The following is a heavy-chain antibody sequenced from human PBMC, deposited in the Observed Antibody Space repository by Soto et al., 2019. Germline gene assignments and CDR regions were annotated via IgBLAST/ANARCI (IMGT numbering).Heavy chain of an antibody. D-gene: IGHD3-22*01. V-gene: IGHV1-18*01. Sequence: ASLKVSCKASGYTFTSYGISWVRQAPGQGLEWMGWISAYNGSTSYAQKFQGRVTMTRDTSTSTVYMELSSLRSEDTAVYYCARDVTMIVVAPGYFDYWGQGTLVNVSS. CDR3: ARDVTMIVVAPGYFDY. CDR2: ISAYNGST. J-gene: IGHJ4*02. CDR1: GYTFTSYG.